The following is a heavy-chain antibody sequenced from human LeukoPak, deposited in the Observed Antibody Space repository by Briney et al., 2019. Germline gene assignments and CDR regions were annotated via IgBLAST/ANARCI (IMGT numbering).Heavy chain of an antibody. V-gene: IGHV3-7*05. J-gene: IGHJ4*02. CDR2: IKEDGSDK. Sequence: AGGSLRLSCSASAFTFSMYWMTWVRQAPGKGLEWVATIKEDGSDKYYVGSVRGRFTISRDNAENSLNLQMNSLTAEDTALYYCVRDGIRDIPGVITIRYDYWGQGTLVTVSS. CDR3: VRDGIRDIPGVITIRYDY. D-gene: IGHD3-10*01. CDR1: AFTFSMYW.